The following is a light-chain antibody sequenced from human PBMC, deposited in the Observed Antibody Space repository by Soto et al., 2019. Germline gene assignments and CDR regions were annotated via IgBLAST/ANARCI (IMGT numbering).Light chain of an antibody. CDR3: QTWGTGWV. CDR2: LNSDGSH. J-gene: IGLJ3*02. CDR1: SGHSSYA. Sequence: QSVLTQSHSASASLGASVKLTCTLSSGHSSYAIAWHQQQPEKGPRYLMKLNSDGSHSKGDGIPDRFSGSSSGAERYLTISSLQSEDEDDYYCQTWGTGWVFGGGTKVTVL. V-gene: IGLV4-69*01.